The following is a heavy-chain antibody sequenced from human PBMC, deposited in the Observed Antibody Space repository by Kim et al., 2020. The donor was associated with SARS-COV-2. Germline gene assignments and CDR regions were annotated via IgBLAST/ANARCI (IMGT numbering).Heavy chain of an antibody. CDR2: IIPILGIA. CDR3: ARAFNHIVVVTTDAFDI. J-gene: IGHJ3*02. CDR1: GGTFSSYA. Sequence: SVKVSCKASGGTFSSYAISWVRQAPGQGLEWMGRIIPILGIANYAQKFQGRVTITADKSTSTAYMELSSLRSEDTAVYYCARAFNHIVVVTTDAFDIWGQGTMVTVSS. D-gene: IGHD2-21*02. V-gene: IGHV1-69*04.